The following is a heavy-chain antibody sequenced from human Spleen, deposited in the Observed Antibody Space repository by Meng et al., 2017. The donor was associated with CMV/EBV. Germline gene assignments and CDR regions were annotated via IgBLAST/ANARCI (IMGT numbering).Heavy chain of an antibody. CDR3: ARGVRSVTDYFDY. V-gene: IGHV4-39*07. D-gene: IGHD3-10*01. Sequence: SETLSLTCTVSGGSISISSYYWGWIRQPPGKGLEWIGSIYYSGSTYYNPSLKSRVTISVDTSKNQFSLRLSSVTAADTAVYYCARGVRSVTDYFDYWGQGTLVTVSS. CDR1: GGSISISSYY. J-gene: IGHJ4*02. CDR2: IYYSGST.